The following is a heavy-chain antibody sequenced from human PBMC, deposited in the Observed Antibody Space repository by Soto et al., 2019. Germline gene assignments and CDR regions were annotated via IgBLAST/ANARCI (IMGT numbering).Heavy chain of an antibody. CDR3: SRVRRTGMSGSPGDS. Sequence: PXATLSLTCDVSGYGISSGFYGAWIRQPPGKRLEWIGNIYFTGTTSHNPSLKTRVTMSVDTSNNQFSLRLSSVTAADTAVFYCSRVRRTGMSGSPGDSWGQGTQVTVSS. V-gene: IGHV4-38-2*01. J-gene: IGHJ4*02. D-gene: IGHD3-10*01. CDR2: IYFTGTT. CDR1: GYGISSGFY.